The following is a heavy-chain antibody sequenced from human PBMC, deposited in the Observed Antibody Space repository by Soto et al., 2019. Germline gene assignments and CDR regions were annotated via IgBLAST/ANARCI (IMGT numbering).Heavy chain of an antibody. CDR3: ARRARTATTTWGAFDI. CDR2: ISYSADKT. J-gene: IGHJ3*02. D-gene: IGHD1-7*01. Sequence: EVQLLESGGGLVQPGGSLRLSCAASGFTFSNYVMNWVRQAPGKGLEWVSTISYSADKTFYADSVKGRFTISRDNSRETLFLQMNSLRADDAAVYYCARRARTATTTWGAFDIWGQGTMVTVSS. CDR1: GFTFSNYV. V-gene: IGHV3-23*01.